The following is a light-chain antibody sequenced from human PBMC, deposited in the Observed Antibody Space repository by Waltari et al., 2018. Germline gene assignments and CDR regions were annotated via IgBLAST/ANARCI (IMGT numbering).Light chain of an antibody. CDR3: QHYYTSSWT. V-gene: IGKV1-5*01. CDR2: DVS. Sequence: IQMTQSPSTLSASVGDRVTITCRARQSIGRKLAWYRQKPGKAPNLLIYDVSSFESGVPSRFTGSGSGTEFTLTISNLQPDDFATYYCQHYYTSSWTFGQGTKV. CDR1: QSIGRK. J-gene: IGKJ1*01.